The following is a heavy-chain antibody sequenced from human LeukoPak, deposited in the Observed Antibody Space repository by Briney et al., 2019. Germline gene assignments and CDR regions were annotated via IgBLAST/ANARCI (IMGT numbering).Heavy chain of an antibody. CDR2: INWNGGST. D-gene: IGHD2-2*01. CDR1: GFTFDDYG. Sequence: PGGSLRLSCAASGFTFDDYGMSWVRHAPGKGLEWVSGINWNGGSTGYADSVKGRFTISRDNAKNSLYLQMNSLRAEDTALYYCARGYCSSTSCRAAYWGQGTLVTVSS. V-gene: IGHV3-20*04. J-gene: IGHJ4*02. CDR3: ARGYCSSTSCRAAY.